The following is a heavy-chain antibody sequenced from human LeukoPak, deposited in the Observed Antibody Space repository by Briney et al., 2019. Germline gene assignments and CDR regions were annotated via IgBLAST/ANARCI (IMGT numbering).Heavy chain of an antibody. CDR2: INPNSGGT. Sequence: ASVKVSCKASGYTFTGYYIHWVRQAPGQGLEWTGRINPNSGGTNYAQKFQDRVTMTRDTSINTTYMELSRLRSDDTAVYYCATRTAGVSNDAFDIWDQGTMVIVSS. D-gene: IGHD1-14*01. J-gene: IGHJ3*02. CDR1: GYTFTGYY. CDR3: ATRTAGVSNDAFDI. V-gene: IGHV1-2*06.